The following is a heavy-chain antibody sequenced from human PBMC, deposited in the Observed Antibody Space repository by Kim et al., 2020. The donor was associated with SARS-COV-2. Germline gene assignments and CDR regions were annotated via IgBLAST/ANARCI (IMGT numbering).Heavy chain of an antibody. CDR1: GFTFSNAW. D-gene: IGHD3-10*01. V-gene: IGHV3-15*01. CDR2: IKSKTDGGTT. Sequence: GGSLRLSCAASGFTFSNAWMSWVRQAPGKGLEWVGRIKSKTDGGTTDYAAPVKGRFTISRDDSKNTLYLQMNSLKTEDTAVYYCTQVYYYGSGRRGGRYYWGQGTLVTVSS. CDR3: TQVYYYGSGRRGGRYY. J-gene: IGHJ4*02.